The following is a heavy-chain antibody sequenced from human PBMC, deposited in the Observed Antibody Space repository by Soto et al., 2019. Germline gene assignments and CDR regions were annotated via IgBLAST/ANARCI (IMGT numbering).Heavy chain of an antibody. CDR2: IYPGDSDT. Sequence: PGESLKISCKGSGYSFTSYWIGWVRQMPGKGLEWMGIIYPGDSDTRYSPSFQGQVTISADKSISTAYLQWSSLKASDTAMYYCARGTLWSGYFFYWFDPWGQGTLVTVSS. V-gene: IGHV5-51*01. CDR1: GYSFTSYW. CDR3: ARGTLWSGYFFYWFDP. J-gene: IGHJ5*02. D-gene: IGHD3-3*01.